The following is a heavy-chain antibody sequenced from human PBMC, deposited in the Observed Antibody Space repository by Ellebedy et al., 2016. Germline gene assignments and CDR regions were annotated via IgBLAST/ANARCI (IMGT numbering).Heavy chain of an antibody. CDR3: ARDAAAGTWGWFDP. Sequence: LSLTCAASGFTFSDYYMSWIRQAPGKGLEWVSYISSSGSTIYYADSVKGRFTISRDNAKNSLYLQMNNLRAEDTAVYYCARDAAAGTWGWFDPWGQGTLVTVSS. D-gene: IGHD6-13*01. V-gene: IGHV3-11*04. CDR2: ISSSGSTI. J-gene: IGHJ5*02. CDR1: GFTFSDYY.